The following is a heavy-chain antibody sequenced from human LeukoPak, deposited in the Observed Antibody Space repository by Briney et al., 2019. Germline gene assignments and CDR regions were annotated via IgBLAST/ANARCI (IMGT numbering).Heavy chain of an antibody. CDR2: INWDGYST. J-gene: IGHJ6*03. CDR1: GFTFDDYG. D-gene: IGHD1-26*01. Sequence: GGTLRLSCAASGFTFDDYGMNWVRQAAGEGLEWVSGINWDGYSTFYADSVRGRFIISRDNAKKSLYLQMNSLGAEDTAVYYCARDPRRSYGNYYYYMDVWGKGNTVTVSS. V-gene: IGHV3-20*04. CDR3: ARDPRRSYGNYYYYMDV.